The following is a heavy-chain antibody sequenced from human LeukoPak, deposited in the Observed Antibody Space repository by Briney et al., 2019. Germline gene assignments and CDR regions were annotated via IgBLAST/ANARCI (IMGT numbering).Heavy chain of an antibody. CDR1: GGTFSSYA. CDR2: IIPIFGTA. V-gene: IGHV1-69*05. D-gene: IGHD2-2*01. Sequence: ASVKVSCKASGGTFSSYAISWVRQAPGQGLEWMGGIIPIFGTANYAQKFQGRVTITTDESTSTAYMELSRLRSEDTAVYYCARVNDVVVPAVPIYYMDVWGKGTTVTVSS. J-gene: IGHJ6*03. CDR3: ARVNDVVVPAVPIYYMDV.